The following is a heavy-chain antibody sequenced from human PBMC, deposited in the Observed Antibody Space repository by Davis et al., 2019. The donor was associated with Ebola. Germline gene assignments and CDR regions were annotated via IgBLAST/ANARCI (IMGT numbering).Heavy chain of an antibody. J-gene: IGHJ4*02. CDR2: IYPGDSDT. CDR3: ARLMTTRYYFDY. V-gene: IGHV5-51*01. D-gene: IGHD4-11*01. Sequence: KVSCKGSGYSFTSYWIGWVRQMPGKGLEWMGIIYPGDSDTRYSPSFQGQVTISADKSISTAYLQWSSLKASDTAMYYYARLMTTRYYFDYWGQGTLVTVSS. CDR1: GYSFTSYW.